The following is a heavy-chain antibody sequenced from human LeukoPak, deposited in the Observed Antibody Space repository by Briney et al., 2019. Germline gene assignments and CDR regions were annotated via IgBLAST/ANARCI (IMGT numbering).Heavy chain of an antibody. CDR3: GGSNGGSRITIEGVFDY. Sequence: SETLSLTCTVSGGSISSYYWSWIRQPPGKGLEWIGYIYYSGSTNYNPSLKSRVTISVDTSKNQFSLKLSSVTAADTAVYYWGGSNGGSRITIEGVFDYGGRGPLVTVSS. D-gene: IGHD3-3*01. CDR1: GGSISSYY. CDR2: IYYSGST. V-gene: IGHV4-59*01. J-gene: IGHJ4*02.